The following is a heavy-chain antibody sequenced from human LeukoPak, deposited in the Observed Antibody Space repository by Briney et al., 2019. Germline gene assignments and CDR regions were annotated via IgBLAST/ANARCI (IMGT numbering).Heavy chain of an antibody. J-gene: IGHJ4*02. CDR3: AREWQGGIAAAGTRTEGDY. D-gene: IGHD6-13*01. Sequence: GGSLRLSCAVSGFSVSGYWMTWVRQAPGKGLEWVANIKQDGSEKNYVDSVKGRFTISRDNAENSLFLQMNSLRVEDTAVYYCAREWQGGIAAAGTRTEGDYWGQGTLVAVSS. V-gene: IGHV3-7*01. CDR1: GFSVSGYW. CDR2: IKQDGSEK.